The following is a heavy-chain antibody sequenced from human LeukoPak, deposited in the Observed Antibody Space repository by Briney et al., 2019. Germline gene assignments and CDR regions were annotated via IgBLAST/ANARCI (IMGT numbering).Heavy chain of an antibody. V-gene: IGHV3-23*01. CDR2: ISRDGGTI. D-gene: IGHD6-13*01. J-gene: IGHJ4*02. CDR1: GFTYSTYS. Sequence: GGSLRLSCAAFGFTYSTYSMNWVRQAPGKGLEWVSFISRDGGTIDYADSVKGRFTISRDNSKNTLYLQMNSLRGEDTALYYCAKSRLRVAAAGSDYWGQGTLVTVSS. CDR3: AKSRLRVAAAGSDY.